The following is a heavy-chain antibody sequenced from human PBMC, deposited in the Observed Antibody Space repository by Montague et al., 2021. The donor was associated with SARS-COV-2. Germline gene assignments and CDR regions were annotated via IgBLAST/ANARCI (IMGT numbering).Heavy chain of an antibody. D-gene: IGHD6-13*01. J-gene: IGHJ4*02. CDR1: GFSLSTSGVG. CDR3: AHRKVLAAAWDY. V-gene: IGHV2-5*02. Sequence: VKSTQTLTLTCTFSGFSLSTSGVGVGWIRQPPGKALEWLALIYWDDDKRYSPSLKSRLTITKDTSKNQVVLTMTNMDPVDTATYYRAHRKVLAAAWDYWGQGTLVTVSS. CDR2: IYWDDDK.